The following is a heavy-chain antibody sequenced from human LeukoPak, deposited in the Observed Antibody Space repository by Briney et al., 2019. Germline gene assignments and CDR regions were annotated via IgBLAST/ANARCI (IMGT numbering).Heavy chain of an antibody. D-gene: IGHD1-7*01. Sequence: PGGSLRLSCAASGFTFSSYAMSWVRQAPGKGLEWVSAISGSGGSTYYADSVKGRFTISRDNSKNTLYLQMNSLRAEDTAVYYCARKAPHGTGTGYYFDYWGQGTLVTVSS. CDR1: GFTFSSYA. J-gene: IGHJ4*02. CDR3: ARKAPHGTGTGYYFDY. CDR2: ISGSGGST. V-gene: IGHV3-23*01.